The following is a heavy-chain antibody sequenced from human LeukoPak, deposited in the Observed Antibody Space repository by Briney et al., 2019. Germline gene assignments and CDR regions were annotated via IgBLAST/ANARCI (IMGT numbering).Heavy chain of an antibody. V-gene: IGHV3-30*03. CDR1: GFTFNTYG. CDR2: ISHHGSNK. D-gene: IGHD5-12*01. J-gene: IGHJ6*02. Sequence: PGGSLRLSCVASGFTFNTYGMNWVRQAPGKGLEWVAVISHHGSNKFYADSVKGRFTISRDNSNNMVYLQMNGLRAEDTAVYYCARDGSGYAITAGMDVWGQGTTVTVSS. CDR3: ARDGSGYAITAGMDV.